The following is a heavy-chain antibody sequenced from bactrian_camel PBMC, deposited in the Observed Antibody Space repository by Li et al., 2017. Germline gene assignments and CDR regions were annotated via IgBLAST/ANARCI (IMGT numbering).Heavy chain of an antibody. Sequence: HVQLVESGGGSVQAGGSLRLSCEASGNTDDATCMGWFRQAPGKDREGVALLDRDGTTSYADSVKGRFTISEDNVKKTLHLQMDVLKPEDTAMYYCAASEDRSGGYVRSNWDFGYLGRGTQVTVS. J-gene: IGHJ6*01. CDR2: LDRDGTT. CDR3: AASEDRSGGYVRSNWDFGY. V-gene: IGHV3S55*01. CDR1: GNTDDATC. D-gene: IGHD2*01.